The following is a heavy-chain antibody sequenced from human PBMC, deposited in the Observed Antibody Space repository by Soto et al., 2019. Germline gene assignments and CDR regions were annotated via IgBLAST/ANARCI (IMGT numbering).Heavy chain of an antibody. D-gene: IGHD3-22*01. J-gene: IGHJ6*02. CDR2: ISPIFGTA. CDR1: GGTFSSYA. Sequence: QVQLVQSGAEVTKPGSSVQVSCKASGGTFSSYAISWVRQAPGQGLEWMGGISPIFGTANYAQKFQGRVTLTADESTSTAYMELSSLRSEDTAVYYCARESTKYYYDSSGYSRHYYYYYGMDVWGQGTTVTVSS. CDR3: ARESTKYYYDSSGYSRHYYYYYGMDV. V-gene: IGHV1-69*01.